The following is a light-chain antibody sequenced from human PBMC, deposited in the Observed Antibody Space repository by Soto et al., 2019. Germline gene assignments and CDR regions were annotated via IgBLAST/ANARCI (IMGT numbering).Light chain of an antibody. CDR2: GAS. CDR1: QSVRSSY. V-gene: IGKV3-20*01. CDR3: QQYGSSSWT. Sequence: EIVLTQSPGTLSLPPGERATLSCRASQSVRSSYLAWYQQKFGQAPRHLIYGASSRATGIPDRFSGSGSGTDFTLTISRLEPEDFAVYYCQQYGSSSWTFGQGTKVEIK. J-gene: IGKJ1*01.